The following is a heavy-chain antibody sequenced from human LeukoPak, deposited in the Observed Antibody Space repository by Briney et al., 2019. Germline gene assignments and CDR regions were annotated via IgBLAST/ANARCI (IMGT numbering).Heavy chain of an antibody. Sequence: SETLSLTCTVSGGSISSYYWSWIRQPPGKGLEWIGSIYYSGSTYYNPSLKSRVTISVDTSKNQFSLKLSSVTAADTAVYYCARVESGEFDYWGQGTLVTVSS. D-gene: IGHD2-21*01. J-gene: IGHJ4*02. CDR2: IYYSGST. V-gene: IGHV4-59*12. CDR1: GGSISSYY. CDR3: ARVESGEFDY.